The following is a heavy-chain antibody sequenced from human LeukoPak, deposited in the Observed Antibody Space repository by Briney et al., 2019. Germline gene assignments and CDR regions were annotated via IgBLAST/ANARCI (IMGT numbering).Heavy chain of an antibody. J-gene: IGHJ4*02. V-gene: IGHV3-30*04. CDR2: ISYDGSNK. Sequence: GRSLRLSCAASGFTFSSYAMHWVRQAPGKGLEWVAVISYDGSNKYYADSVKGRFTISRDNSKNTLYLQMNSLRAEDTAVYYCARAVPLWFGELLLDYWGQGTLVTASS. D-gene: IGHD3-10*01. CDR3: ARAVPLWFGELLLDY. CDR1: GFTFSSYA.